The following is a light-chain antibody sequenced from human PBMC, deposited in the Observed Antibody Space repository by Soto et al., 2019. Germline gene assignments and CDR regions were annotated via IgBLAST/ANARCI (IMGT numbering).Light chain of an antibody. Sequence: DSQMTLSPATLSGSVGDRVTITGRASQTNSSWLAWYQQKPGKAPKLLIYKASTLKSGVPSRFSGSGSGTEFTLTISSLQPDDFAPYYCQHYNSYSEAFGQGTKVDIK. CDR2: KAS. CDR1: QTNSSW. V-gene: IGKV1-5*03. CDR3: QHYNSYSEA. J-gene: IGKJ1*01.